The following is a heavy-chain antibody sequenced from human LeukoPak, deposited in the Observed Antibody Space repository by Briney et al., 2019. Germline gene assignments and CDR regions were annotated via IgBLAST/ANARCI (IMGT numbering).Heavy chain of an antibody. V-gene: IGHV4-59*01. CDR1: GGSISSYY. CDR2: IYYGGST. J-gene: IGHJ4*02. D-gene: IGHD3-22*01. CDR3: ARAAFGSSYYHFDS. Sequence: SETLSLTCTVSGGSISSYYWSWIRQPPGKGLEWIGYIYYGGSTNYNPSLKSRIIISVDTSNNQFSLKLTSVTAADTAVYYCARAAFGSSYYHFDSWGQGILVTVSS.